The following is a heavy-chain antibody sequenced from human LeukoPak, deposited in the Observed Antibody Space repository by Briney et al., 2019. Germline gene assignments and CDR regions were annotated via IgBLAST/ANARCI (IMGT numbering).Heavy chain of an antibody. D-gene: IGHD3-10*01. CDR2: IYYTGST. J-gene: IGHJ4*02. CDR1: GGSISSYY. Sequence: PSETLSLTCTVSGGSISSYYWTWIRQPPGKGLEWSGGIYYTGSTNYNPSLKSRVTISLDTSKNQFSLKLSSVTAADTAVYYCAGHYGSGKPWFDCWGQGPLVTVSS. CDR3: AGHYGSGKPWFDC. V-gene: IGHV4-59*01.